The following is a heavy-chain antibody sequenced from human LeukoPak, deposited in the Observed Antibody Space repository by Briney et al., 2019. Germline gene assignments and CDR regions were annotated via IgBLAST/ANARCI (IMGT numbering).Heavy chain of an antibody. CDR3: SRADTSMITPQNAFDL. J-gene: IGHJ3*01. D-gene: IGHD5-18*01. CDR1: VYSFTHYG. Sequence: ASVKVSCKASVYSFTHYGINGVRQAPGQGLAWMGWISTYNRNTKYAEKFQGRVTMTTNTSTSTAYMDLRSLRSDDTATYYCSRADTSMITPQNAFDLWGQRTVVTVSS. CDR2: ISTYNRNT. V-gene: IGHV1-18*01.